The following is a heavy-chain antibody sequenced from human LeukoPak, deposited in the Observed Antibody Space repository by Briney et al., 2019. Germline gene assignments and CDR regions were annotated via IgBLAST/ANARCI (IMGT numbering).Heavy chain of an antibody. CDR3: ARVVGSGPIDY. D-gene: IGHD3-10*01. V-gene: IGHV4-38-2*02. CDR2: IYYSGST. J-gene: IGHJ4*02. CDR1: GYSISSGYY. Sequence: SETLSLTCTVSGYSISSGYYWGWIRQPPGKGLEWIGSIYYSGSTYYNPSLKSRVTISVDTSKNQFSLKLSSVTAADTAVYYCARVVGSGPIDYWGQGTLVTVSS.